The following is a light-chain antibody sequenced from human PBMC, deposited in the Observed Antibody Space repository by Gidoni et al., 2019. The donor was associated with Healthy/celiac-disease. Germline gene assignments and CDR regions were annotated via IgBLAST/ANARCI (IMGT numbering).Light chain of an antibody. J-gene: IGLJ3*02. CDR3: CSYAGSSTWV. Sequence: SALTQPASESGAPGQSITISCTGTSSDVGMYNLVSWYQQQPGKAPKLMIYEGSKRPSGVSNLFSGSKSVNTASLTIAGLQAEYEADYYCCSYAGSSTWVFGGGTKLTVL. CDR2: EGS. V-gene: IGLV2-23*01. CDR1: SSDVGMYNL.